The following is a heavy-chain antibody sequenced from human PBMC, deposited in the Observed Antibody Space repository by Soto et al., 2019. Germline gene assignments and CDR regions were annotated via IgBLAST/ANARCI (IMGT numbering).Heavy chain of an antibody. D-gene: IGHD3-22*01. CDR3: ARLTSYYDRSGYYYFDY. J-gene: IGHJ4*02. CDR1: GFTFSTFE. V-gene: IGHV3-48*03. CDR2: ISGSGSTL. Sequence: HPVGSLRLSCAASGFTFSTFEMSWVRQAPGKGLEWVSYISGSGSTLYSADSVKGRFTISRDNARNSLYLQMNSLRAEDTAVYYCARLTSYYDRSGYYYFDYCGQRTLVTVSS.